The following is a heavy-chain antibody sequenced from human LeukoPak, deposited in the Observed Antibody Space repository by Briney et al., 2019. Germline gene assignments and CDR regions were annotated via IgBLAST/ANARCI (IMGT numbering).Heavy chain of an antibody. CDR3: ARGNSGSYRLLDY. D-gene: IGHD1-26*01. CDR2: IYSGGST. V-gene: IGHV3-66*02. CDR1: GFSFSNFA. J-gene: IGHJ4*02. Sequence: GGSLRLSCAASGFSFSNFAMSWVRQAPGKGLEWVSVIYSGGSTYYADSVKGRFTISRDNSKNTLYLQMNSLRAEDTAVYYCARGNSGSYRLLDYWGQGTLVTVSS.